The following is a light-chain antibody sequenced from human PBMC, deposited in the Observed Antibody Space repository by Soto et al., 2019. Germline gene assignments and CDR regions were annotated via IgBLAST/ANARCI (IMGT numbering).Light chain of an antibody. CDR3: QQYNSYPVT. V-gene: IGKV1-5*03. CDR2: KAS. Sequence: DIQMTQSPSTLSASVGDRVTITCRASQTISSWLAWYQQKPGKAPNLLIYKASSLESGVPSRFSGSGSGTEFTLTISGLQPDDFATYYCQQYNSYPVTFGQGTKLEIK. CDR1: QTISSW. J-gene: IGKJ2*01.